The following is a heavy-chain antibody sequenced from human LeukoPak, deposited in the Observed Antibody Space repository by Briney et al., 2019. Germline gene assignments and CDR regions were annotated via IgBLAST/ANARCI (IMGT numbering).Heavy chain of an antibody. CDR1: GGSISSYY. CDR3: ARDRDYYGSGNGPYGMDV. J-gene: IGHJ6*02. Sequence: NPSETLSLTCTVSGGSISSYYWSWIRQPPGKGLEWIGYIYYSGSTNYNPSLKSRVTISVDTSKNQFSLKLSSVTAADTAVYYCARDRDYYGSGNGPYGMDVWGQGTTVTVSS. D-gene: IGHD3-10*01. CDR2: IYYSGST. V-gene: IGHV4-59*12.